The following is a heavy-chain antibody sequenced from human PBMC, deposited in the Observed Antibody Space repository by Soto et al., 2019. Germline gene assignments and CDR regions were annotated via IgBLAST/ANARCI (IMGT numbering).Heavy chain of an antibody. J-gene: IGHJ3*01. Sequence: EVQLLESGGGLVQPGESLRLSCAASGFTFSYYWMHWVRQAPGMGLVWVSRIHSAGSSTTYADSVKGRFTISRDNARNPLYLQMNSLRAEDTAGYYGARVDRGAFDLWGQGTVVTVSS. CDR3: ARVDRGAFDL. CDR2: IHSAGSST. CDR1: GFTFSYYW. D-gene: IGHD1-26*01. V-gene: IGHV3-74*01.